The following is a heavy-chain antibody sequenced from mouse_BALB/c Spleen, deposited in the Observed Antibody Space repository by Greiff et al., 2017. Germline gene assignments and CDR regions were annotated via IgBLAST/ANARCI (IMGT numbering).Heavy chain of an antibody. CDR2: INPYNDGT. CDR1: GYTFTSYV. J-gene: IGHJ4*01. D-gene: IGHD2-1*01. Sequence: EVQLQQSGPELVKPGASVKMSCKASGYTFTSYVMHWVKQKPGQGLEWIGYINPYNDGTKYNEKFKGKATLTSDKSSSTAYMELSSLTSEDSAVYYCARGIYYGNYEGAMDYRGQGTSVTVSS. V-gene: IGHV1-14*01. CDR3: ARGIYYGNYEGAMDY.